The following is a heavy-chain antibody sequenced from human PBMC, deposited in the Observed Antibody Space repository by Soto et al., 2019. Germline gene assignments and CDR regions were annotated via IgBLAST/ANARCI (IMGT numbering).Heavy chain of an antibody. CDR1: GFTFSSYA. D-gene: IGHD3-10*02. CDR2: ISYDGSNK. V-gene: IGHV3-30-3*01. J-gene: IGHJ6*02. CDR3: ARDEQGCYYYGMDV. Sequence: PGGSLRLSCAASGFTFSSYAMHWVRQAPGKGLEWVAVISYDGSNKYYADSVKGRFTISRDNSKNTLYLQMNSLRAEDTAVYYCARDEQGCYYYGMDVWGQGTTVTVSS.